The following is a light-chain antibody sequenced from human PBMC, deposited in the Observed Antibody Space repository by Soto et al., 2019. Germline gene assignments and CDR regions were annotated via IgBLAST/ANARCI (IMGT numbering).Light chain of an antibody. V-gene: IGKV1-8*01. CDR2: AAS. CDR3: QQYYSYPRT. Sequence: AIRMTQSPSSLSASTGDRVTITCRASQGISSYLAWYQQKPGKAPKLLIYAASTLQSGVPSRFSGSGSGKEFTLTISCLQSEDFAHYYCQQYYSYPRTFGQGTKVEI. CDR1: QGISSY. J-gene: IGKJ1*01.